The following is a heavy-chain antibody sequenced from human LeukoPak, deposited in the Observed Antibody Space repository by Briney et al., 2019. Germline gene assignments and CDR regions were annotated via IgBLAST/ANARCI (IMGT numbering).Heavy chain of an antibody. J-gene: IGHJ4*02. CDR3: ARAFIVVVPAATSVGRLDY. D-gene: IGHD2-2*01. Sequence: GASVKVSCKASGYTFTSYAMHWVRQAPGQRPEWMGWINAGNGNTKYSQKFQGRVTITRDTSASTAYMELSSLRSEDTAVYYCARAFIVVVPAATSVGRLDYWGQGTLVTVSS. CDR1: GYTFTSYA. CDR2: INAGNGNT. V-gene: IGHV1-3*01.